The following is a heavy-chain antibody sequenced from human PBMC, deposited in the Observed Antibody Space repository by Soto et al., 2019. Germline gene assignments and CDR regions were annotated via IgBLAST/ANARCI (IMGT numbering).Heavy chain of an antibody. CDR2: ISYDGSNK. D-gene: IGHD1-26*01. Sequence: LRLSCAASGFTFSSYGMHWVRQAPGKGLEWVAVISYDGSNKYYADSVKGRFTISRDNSKNTLYLQMNSLRAEDTAVYYCAKETYSGSYFFAFDIWGQGTMVTVSS. CDR3: AKETYSGSYFFAFDI. J-gene: IGHJ3*02. CDR1: GFTFSSYG. V-gene: IGHV3-30*18.